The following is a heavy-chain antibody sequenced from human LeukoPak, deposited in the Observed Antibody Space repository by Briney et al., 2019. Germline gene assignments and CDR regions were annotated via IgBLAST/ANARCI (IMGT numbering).Heavy chain of an antibody. CDR2: ISYDGSNK. V-gene: IGHV3-30*04. J-gene: IGHJ6*04. D-gene: IGHD3-10*02. Sequence: PGGSLRLSCAASGFTFSTYAMHWVRQAPAKGLEWLAAISYDGSNKNYADSVKGRFTISRDNSKNTLYLQMNSLRAEDTAVYYCAELGITMIGGVWGKGTTVTISS. CDR1: GFTFSTYA. CDR3: AELGITMIGGV.